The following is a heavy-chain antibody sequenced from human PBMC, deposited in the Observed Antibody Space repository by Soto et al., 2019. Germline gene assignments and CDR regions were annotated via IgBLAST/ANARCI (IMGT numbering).Heavy chain of an antibody. D-gene: IGHD3-3*01. CDR2: ISGSGGST. CDR1: GFTFSSYA. CDR3: AKSGDYDFWSGYYEWSDY. Sequence: GGSLRLSCAASGFTFSSYAMSWVRQAPGKGLEWVSAISGSGGSTYYADSVKGRFTISRDNSKDTLYLQMNSLRAEDTAVYYCAKSGDYDFWSGYYEWSDYWGQGTLVTVSS. J-gene: IGHJ4*02. V-gene: IGHV3-23*01.